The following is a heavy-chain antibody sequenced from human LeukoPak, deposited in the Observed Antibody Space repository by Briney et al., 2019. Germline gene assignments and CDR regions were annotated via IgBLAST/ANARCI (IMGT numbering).Heavy chain of an antibody. Sequence: SETLSLTCTVSGGSISSYYWSWIRQPPGKGLEWIGYIYYSGSTNYNPSLKSRVTISVDTSKNQFSLMLSSVTAADTAVYYCARGRGYSYLDVWGQGTTVTVSS. V-gene: IGHV4-59*01. J-gene: IGHJ6*02. CDR2: IYYSGST. CDR3: ARGRGYSYLDV. CDR1: GGSISSYY. D-gene: IGHD5-18*01.